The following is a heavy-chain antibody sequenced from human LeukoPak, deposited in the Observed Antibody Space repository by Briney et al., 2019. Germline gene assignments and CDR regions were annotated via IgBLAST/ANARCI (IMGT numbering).Heavy chain of an antibody. CDR1: GGSISSYY. J-gene: IGHJ4*02. CDR2: IYYSGST. D-gene: IGHD6-19*01. Sequence: PSETLSLTCTVSGGSISSYYWSWIRQPPGKGLEWIGYIYYSGSTNYNPSLESRVTISVDTSKNQFSLKLSSVTAADTAVYYCASSYSSGLLDYWGQGTLVTVSS. V-gene: IGHV4-59*01. CDR3: ASSYSSGLLDY.